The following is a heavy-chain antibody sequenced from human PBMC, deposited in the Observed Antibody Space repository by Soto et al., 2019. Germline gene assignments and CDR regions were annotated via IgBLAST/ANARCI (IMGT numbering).Heavy chain of an antibody. CDR1: GYTFTSYY. J-gene: IGHJ5*02. V-gene: IGHV1-46*01. Sequence: GASVKVSCKASGYTFTSYYMHWVRQAPGQGLEWMGIINPSGGSTSYAQKFQGRVTMTRDTSTSTVYMELSSLRSEDTAVYYCARDLAYCSSTSCYPAFWFDPWGQGTLVTVSS. CDR2: INPSGGST. D-gene: IGHD2-2*01. CDR3: ARDLAYCSSTSCYPAFWFDP.